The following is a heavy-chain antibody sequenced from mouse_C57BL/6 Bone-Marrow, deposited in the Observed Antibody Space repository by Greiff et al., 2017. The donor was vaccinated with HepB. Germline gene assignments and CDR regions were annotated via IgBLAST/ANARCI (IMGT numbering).Heavy chain of an antibody. Sequence: QVQLQQPGAGLVKPGASVKMSCKASGYTFPTYWITWVKQRPGQGLEWIGDIYPGSGSTNYNEKFKSQATLSVDKASRTAYMQLSSLTSEDSAVYYGANCYYDYDGWVAYWGQGTLVTVSA. CDR1: GYTFPTYW. CDR3: ANCYYDYDGWVAY. V-gene: IGHV1-55*01. D-gene: IGHD2-4*01. J-gene: IGHJ3*01. CDR2: IYPGSGST.